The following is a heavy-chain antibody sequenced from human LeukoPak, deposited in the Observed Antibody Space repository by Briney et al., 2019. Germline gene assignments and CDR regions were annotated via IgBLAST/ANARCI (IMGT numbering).Heavy chain of an antibody. D-gene: IGHD1-26*01. CDR3: ARAYSGSYSAEANYFDY. J-gene: IGHJ4*02. CDR1: GFTFSSYW. Sequence: GGSLRLSCAASGFTFSSYWMNWVRQAPGKGLEWVASVKQDGSERYYVDSVKGRFTISRDNAKSSLYLQMNSLRAEDTAVYYCARAYSGSYSAEANYFDYWGQGTLVIVSS. CDR2: VKQDGSER. V-gene: IGHV3-7*01.